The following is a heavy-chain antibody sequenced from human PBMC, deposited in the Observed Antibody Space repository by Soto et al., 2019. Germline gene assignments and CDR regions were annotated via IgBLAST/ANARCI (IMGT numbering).Heavy chain of an antibody. D-gene: IGHD4-17*01. CDR3: AKSKGDLEILKTTVTTVWGPFHI. V-gene: IGHV3-9*01. J-gene: IGHJ3*02. CDR2: ISWNSGSR. CDR1: GFTFDDYA. Sequence: EVQLVESGGGLVQPGRSLRLSCAASGFTFDDYAMHWVRQVPGKGPEWVSGISWNSGSRGYAESVRGRFTISRDNAKNSLYLQMNSLRAEDTASYYCAKSKGDLEILKTTVTTVWGPFHIRGQGTMVTVSS.